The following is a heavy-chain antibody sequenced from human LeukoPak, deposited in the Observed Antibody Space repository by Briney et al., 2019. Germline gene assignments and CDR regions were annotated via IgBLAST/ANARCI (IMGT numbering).Heavy chain of an antibody. D-gene: IGHD3-16*01. V-gene: IGHV4-61*01. CDR2: IYYSGST. CDR1: GGSISSSSYY. CDR3: ARETSQKGAHYMDV. J-gene: IGHJ6*03. Sequence: SETLSLTCTVSGGSISSSSYYWSWIRQPPGTGLEWIGYIYYSGSTNYNPSLKSRVTISVDTSKNQFSLKLSSVTAADTAVYYCARETSQKGAHYMDVWGKGTTVTISS.